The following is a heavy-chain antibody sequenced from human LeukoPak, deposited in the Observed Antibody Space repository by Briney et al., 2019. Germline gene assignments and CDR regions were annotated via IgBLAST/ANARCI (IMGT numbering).Heavy chain of an antibody. J-gene: IGHJ4*02. Sequence: AGGSLRLSCAASGFTFSSYGMHWVRQAPGKGLEWVANINQDGSETYYVDSVEGRFTISRDNAKNSVFLQMSSLRVEDTAVYFCSGDPGDYWGQGTLVTVSP. CDR1: GFTFSSYG. CDR2: INQDGSET. V-gene: IGHV3-7*04. CDR3: SGDPGDY.